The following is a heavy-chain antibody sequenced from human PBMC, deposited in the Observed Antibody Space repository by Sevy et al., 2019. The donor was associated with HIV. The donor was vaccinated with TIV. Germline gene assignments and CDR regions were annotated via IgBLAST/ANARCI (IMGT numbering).Heavy chain of an antibody. D-gene: IGHD5-12*01. V-gene: IGHV3-49*03. CDR2: IRRNSHEPYGGTT. Sequence: GGSLRLSCTSSGFTFGDYAMSWFRQAPGKGLEWVAFIRRNSHEPYGGTTEYAASVKGRFTISRDDSKSIAYLQMNSLKTEDTAVYYCTRALATADTPEYYFDYWGQGILVTV. J-gene: IGHJ4*02. CDR3: TRALATADTPEYYFDY. CDR1: GFTFGDYA.